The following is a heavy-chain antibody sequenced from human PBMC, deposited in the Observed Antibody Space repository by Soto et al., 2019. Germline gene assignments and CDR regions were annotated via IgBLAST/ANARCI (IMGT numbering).Heavy chain of an antibody. V-gene: IGHV3-23*01. CDR3: ARFDYSNYGWFDP. J-gene: IGHJ5*02. CDR1: GFTFSSYA. D-gene: IGHD4-4*01. CDR2: ISGSGGST. Sequence: EVQLLESGGGLVQPGGSLRLSCAASGFTFSSYAMSWVRQAPGKGLEWVSAISGSGGSTYYADSVKGRFTISRDNSKNSLYLQMNSLRAEDTAVYYCARFDYSNYGWFDPWGQGTLVTVSS.